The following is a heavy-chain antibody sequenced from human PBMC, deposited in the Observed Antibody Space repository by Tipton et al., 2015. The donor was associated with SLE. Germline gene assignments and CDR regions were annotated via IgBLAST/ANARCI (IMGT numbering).Heavy chain of an antibody. CDR2: IWYDGSNK. D-gene: IGHD4-17*01. CDR1: GFTFSSYG. V-gene: IGHV3-30*18. Sequence: QVQLVQSGGGVVQPGRSLRLSCAASGFTFSSYGMHWVRQAPGKGLEWVAVIWYDGSNKYYADSVKGRFTISRDNSKNTLYLQMNSLRAEDTAVYYCAKGDSTVKGPLDYWGQGTLVTVSS. CDR3: AKGDSTVKGPLDY. J-gene: IGHJ4*02.